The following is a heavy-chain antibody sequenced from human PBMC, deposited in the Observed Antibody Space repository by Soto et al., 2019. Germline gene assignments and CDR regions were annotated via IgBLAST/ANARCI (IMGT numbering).Heavy chain of an antibody. CDR1: GGSISSYY. D-gene: IGHD6-19*01. J-gene: IGHJ5*02. V-gene: IGHV4-59*08. CDR2: IYYSGST. CDR3: AIHGTGLYSSGWYNWFDP. Sequence: SETLSLTCTVSGGSISSYYWSWIRQPPGKGLEWIGYIYYSGSTNYNPSLKSRVTISVDTSKNQFSLKLSSVTAADTAVYYCAIHGTGLYSSGWYNWFDPWGQGTLVTVSS.